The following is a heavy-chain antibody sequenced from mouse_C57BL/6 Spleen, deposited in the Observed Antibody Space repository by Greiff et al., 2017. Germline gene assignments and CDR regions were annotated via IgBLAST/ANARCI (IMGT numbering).Heavy chain of an antibody. D-gene: IGHD1-1*01. CDR1: GYTFTSYW. V-gene: IGHV1-59*01. J-gene: IGHJ3*01. CDR3: ARGYGISYVMRFAY. Sequence: QVQLKQPGAELVRPGTSVTLSCKASGYTFTSYWMHWVKQRPGQGLEWIGVIDPSDSYTNYNQKFKGKATLTVDTSSSTAYMQLSSLTSEDSAVYYCARGYGISYVMRFAYWGQWTLVTVAA. CDR2: IDPSDSYT.